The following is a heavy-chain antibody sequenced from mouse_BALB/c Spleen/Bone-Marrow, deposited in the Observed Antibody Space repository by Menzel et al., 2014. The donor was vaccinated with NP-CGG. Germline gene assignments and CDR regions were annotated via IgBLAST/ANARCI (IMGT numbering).Heavy chain of an antibody. CDR1: GYTFTEYI. Sequence: VKLVESGAGLVKPGASVKLSCKASGYTFTEYIIHWVKRRSGQGLEWIGWFYPGSGSIKYNEKFKDKATLTADKSSSTVYMELSRLTSEDSAVYFCARHEGGGYFDYWGQGTTLTVSS. V-gene: IGHV1-62-2*01. D-gene: IGHD1-1*02. CDR3: ARHEGGGYFDY. J-gene: IGHJ2*01. CDR2: FYPGSGSI.